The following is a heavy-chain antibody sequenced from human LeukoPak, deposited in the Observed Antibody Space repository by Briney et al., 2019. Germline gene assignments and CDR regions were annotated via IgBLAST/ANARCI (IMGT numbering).Heavy chain of an antibody. D-gene: IGHD2-15*01. CDR3: AKTDRGDGYSGY. V-gene: IGHV3-23*01. Sequence: GGSLRLSCAASGFTFSSYWMSWVRQAPGKGLEWVSAISGSRGSTYYADSVKGRFTISRDNSKNTLYLQMNSLRAEDTAVYYCAKTDRGDGYSGYWGQGTLVTVSS. J-gene: IGHJ4*02. CDR2: ISGSRGST. CDR1: GFTFSSYW.